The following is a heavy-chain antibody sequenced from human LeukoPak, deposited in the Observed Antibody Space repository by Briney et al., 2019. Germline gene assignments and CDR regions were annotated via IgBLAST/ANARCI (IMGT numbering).Heavy chain of an antibody. D-gene: IGHD1-26*01. CDR2: IYYSGNT. CDR1: GGSISSGGYY. CDR3: ARGRSNYYGMDV. V-gene: IGHV4-61*08. J-gene: IGHJ6*02. Sequence: PSETLSLTCTVSGGSISSGGYYWSWIRQPPGKGLEWIGYIYYSGNTNYNPSLKSRVTISVDTSKNQFSLKVSSVTAADTAVYYCARGRSNYYGMDVRGQGTTVTVSS.